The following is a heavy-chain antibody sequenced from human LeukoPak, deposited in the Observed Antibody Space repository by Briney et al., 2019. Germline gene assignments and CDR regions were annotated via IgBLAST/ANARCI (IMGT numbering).Heavy chain of an antibody. CDR3: ARQKGGYYYGSGSLDY. V-gene: IGHV4-31*03. CDR1: GGSISSGGYY. D-gene: IGHD3-10*01. CDR2: IYYSGST. Sequence: SETLSLTCTVSGGSISSGGYYWSWIRQHPGKGLEWIGYIYYSGSTYYNPSLKSRVTISVDTSKNQFSLKLSSVTAADTAVYYCARQKGGYYYGSGSLDYWGQGTLVTVSS. J-gene: IGHJ4*02.